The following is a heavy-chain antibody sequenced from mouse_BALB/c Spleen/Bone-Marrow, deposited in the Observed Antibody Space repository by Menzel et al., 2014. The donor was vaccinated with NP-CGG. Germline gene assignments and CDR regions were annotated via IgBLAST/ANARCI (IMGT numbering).Heavy chain of an antibody. Sequence: EVQLQQSGGGLVQPGGSLKLSCAASGFDFSRYWMSWVRQAPGKGLEWIGEINPDSSTINYTPSLKDKFIISRDNAKKTLYLQMSKVRSEDTALYYCARPLYYYGSSHFDYWGQGTTLTVSS. CDR2: INPDSSTI. CDR1: GFDFSRYW. D-gene: IGHD1-1*01. CDR3: ARPLYYYGSSHFDY. V-gene: IGHV4-1*02. J-gene: IGHJ2*01.